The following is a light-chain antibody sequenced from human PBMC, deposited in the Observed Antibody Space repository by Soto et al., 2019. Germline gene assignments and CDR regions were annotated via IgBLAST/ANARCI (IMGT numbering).Light chain of an antibody. V-gene: IGLV1-40*01. CDR1: SSNLGAGFD. CDR2: DND. CDR3: QSYDNSLSGVV. J-gene: IGLJ2*01. Sequence: QAVVTQPPSVSGAPGQRIIISCTGSSSNLGAGFDVHGYQHLPGTAPKLLVYDNDNRPSGLPARFSDSRSGTSASLAITSLQADDEADYYCQSYDNSLSGVVFGGGTKVTVL.